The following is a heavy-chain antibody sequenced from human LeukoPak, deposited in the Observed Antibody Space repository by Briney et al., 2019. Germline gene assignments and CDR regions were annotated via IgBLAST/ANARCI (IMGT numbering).Heavy chain of an antibody. J-gene: IGHJ3*02. Sequence: SETLSLTCTVSGGSLNNYYWSWIRQPPGKGLEWIGYIYYSGSTNYNPSLKSRVTISVDTSKNQFSLKLSSVTAADTAVYYCAREGVWRAFDIWGQGTMVTVSS. CDR1: GGSLNNYY. CDR2: IYYSGST. CDR3: AREGVWRAFDI. D-gene: IGHD2-8*01. V-gene: IGHV4-59*01.